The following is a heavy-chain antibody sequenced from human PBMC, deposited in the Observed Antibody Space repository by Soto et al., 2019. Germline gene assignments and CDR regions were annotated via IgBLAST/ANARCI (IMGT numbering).Heavy chain of an antibody. J-gene: IGHJ4*02. CDR1: GDSVISDHYY. CDR2: VHYSGNT. V-gene: IGHV4-39*01. CDR3: ARQGGNKFDY. D-gene: IGHD3-16*01. Sequence: QLQLQESGPGLVKPSETLSLSCTVSGDSVISDHYYWAWVRQPPGKGLEWIGNVHYSGNTYQNPSLKSRVTIFVDTSSNQVSLKLTSVTAAATSVYYCARQGGNKFDYWGQGTLVTVSS.